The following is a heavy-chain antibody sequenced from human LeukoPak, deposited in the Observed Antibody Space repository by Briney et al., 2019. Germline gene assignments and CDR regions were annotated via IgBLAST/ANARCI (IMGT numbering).Heavy chain of an antibody. CDR1: GFTFSSYA. J-gene: IGHJ5*02. CDR2: ISGSGGRT. CDR3: AKDSSSWAPNWFDP. Sequence: GGSLRLSCAASGFTFSSYAMGWVRQAPGKGLEWVSAISGSGGRTYYADSVKGRFTISRDNSKKTLYLQMNSLRAEDTAVYYCAKDSSSWAPNWFDPWGQGTLVTVSS. V-gene: IGHV3-23*01. D-gene: IGHD6-13*01.